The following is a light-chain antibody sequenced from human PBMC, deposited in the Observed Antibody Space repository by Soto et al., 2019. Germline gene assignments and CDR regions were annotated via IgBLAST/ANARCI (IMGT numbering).Light chain of an antibody. CDR2: DAS. V-gene: IGKV1-5*01. CDR3: QQYNSYPRT. J-gene: IGKJ1*01. CDR1: QSISSW. Sequence: DIQMTQSPSTLSASVGERFTITCRASQSISSWLDWYQQKPGKAPKLLIYDASSLESGVPSRLSGSGCGTEFTPTISSMKTDDFATYYCQQYNSYPRTFGHGTKGDI.